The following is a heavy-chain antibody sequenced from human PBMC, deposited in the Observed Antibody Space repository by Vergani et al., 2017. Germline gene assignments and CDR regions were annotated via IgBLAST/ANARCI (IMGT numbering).Heavy chain of an antibody. CDR1: GGSISSGSYY. D-gene: IGHD6-19*01. Sequence: QVQLQESGPGLVKPSQTLSLTCTVSGGSISSGSYYWSWIRQPAGKGLEWIGRIYTSGSTNYNPSLKSRVTISVDTSKYQFSRKLSSVTAADTAVYYCARGGSSGWYGGCFDEGGQGTLVTVSS. V-gene: IGHV4-61*02. J-gene: IGHJ4*02. CDR3: ARGGSSGWYGGCFDE. CDR2: IYTSGST.